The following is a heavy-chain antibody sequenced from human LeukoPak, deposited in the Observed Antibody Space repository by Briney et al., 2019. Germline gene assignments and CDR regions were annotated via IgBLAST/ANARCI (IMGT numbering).Heavy chain of an antibody. CDR1: GGTFSSYA. V-gene: IGHV1-69*13. CDR2: IIPISGTA. D-gene: IGHD2-15*01. J-gene: IGHJ6*03. Sequence: SVKVSCKASGGTFSSYAISWVRQAPGQGLEWMGGIIPISGTANYAQKFQGRVTITADESTSTAYMELSSLRSEDTAVYYCARGSGQVAVGLYYYYYMDVWGKGTTVTVSS. CDR3: ARGSGQVAVGLYYYYYMDV.